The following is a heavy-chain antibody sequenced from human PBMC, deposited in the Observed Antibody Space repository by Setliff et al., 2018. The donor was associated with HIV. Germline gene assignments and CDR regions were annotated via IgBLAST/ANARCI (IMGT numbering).Heavy chain of an antibody. Sequence: KPSETLSLTCTVSGDSISYYYWSWIRQPPGKGLEWIGSIHYSGSTNYNPSLKSRVTISLDTSKNQFSLKLSSVTAADTAVYFCARDHPKWNPFDYWGQGTLVTVSS. CDR1: GDSISYYY. CDR3: ARDHPKWNPFDY. D-gene: IGHD1-20*01. V-gene: IGHV4-59*12. J-gene: IGHJ4*02. CDR2: IHYSGST.